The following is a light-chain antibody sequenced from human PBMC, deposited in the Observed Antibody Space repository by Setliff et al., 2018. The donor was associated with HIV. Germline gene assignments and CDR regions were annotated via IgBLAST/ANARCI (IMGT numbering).Light chain of an antibody. V-gene: IGLV2-14*01. CDR1: SSDVGGFDF. J-gene: IGLJ2*01. CDR3: SSYSYSTTLV. CDR2: GVN. Sequence: QSALTQPASVPGSPGQSITISCTGTSSDVGGFDFVSWYQQHPGKAPKLIIYGVNKRPSGVSDRFSGSKSANTASLTISGLQAEDEADYFCSSYSYSTTLVFGGGTKVTVL.